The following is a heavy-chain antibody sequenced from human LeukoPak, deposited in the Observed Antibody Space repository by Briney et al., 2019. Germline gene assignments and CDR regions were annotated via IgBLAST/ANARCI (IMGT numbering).Heavy chain of an antibody. CDR3: ARDKIAVAGKGFDY. CDR2: MNPNSGNT. V-gene: IGHV1-8*01. J-gene: IGHJ4*02. D-gene: IGHD6-19*01. CDR1: GYTFPSYD. Sequence: ASVKVSCKASGYTFPSYDINWVRQATGQGLEWMGWMNPNSGNTGYAQKFQGRVSMTRNTSISTAYMELSSLRSEDTAVYYCARDKIAVAGKGFDYWGQGTLVTVSS.